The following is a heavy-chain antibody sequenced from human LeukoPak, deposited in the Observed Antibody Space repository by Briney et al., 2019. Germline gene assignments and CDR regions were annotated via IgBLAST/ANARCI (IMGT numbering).Heavy chain of an antibody. V-gene: IGHV3-30*18. CDR1: GFTFSSYG. CDR2: ISYDGSNK. J-gene: IGHJ4*02. D-gene: IGHD6-19*01. Sequence: PGGSLRLSCAASGFTFSSYGMHWVRQAPGKGLEWVAVISYDGSNKYYADSVKGRFTISRDNSKNTLYLQMNSLRAEDTAVYYCAKDIAVADCCFEYWGQGTLVTVSS. CDR3: AKDIAVADCCFEY.